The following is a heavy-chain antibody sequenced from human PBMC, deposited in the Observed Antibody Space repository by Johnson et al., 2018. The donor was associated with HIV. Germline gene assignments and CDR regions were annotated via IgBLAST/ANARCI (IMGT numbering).Heavy chain of an antibody. D-gene: IGHD3-22*01. J-gene: IGHJ3*02. Sequence: VQLVESGGGLVKPGGSLRLSCAASGFTFNNAWMSWVRQAPGKGLEWVANIKQDGSEKTYVDSVKGRFTISRDNAKKSLYLQMNSLRAEDTAVYYCARPVPDYDDSSGYSLGGASDIWGQGTMVTVSS. CDR3: ARPVPDYDDSSGYSLGGASDI. CDR2: IKQDGSEK. V-gene: IGHV3-7*04. CDR1: GFTFNNAW.